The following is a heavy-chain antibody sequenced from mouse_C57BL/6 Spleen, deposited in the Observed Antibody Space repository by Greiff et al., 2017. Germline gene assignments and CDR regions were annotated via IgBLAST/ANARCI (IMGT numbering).Heavy chain of an antibody. CDR2: ISYSGST. Sequence: EVQGVESGPGMVKPSQSLSLTCTVTGYSITSGYDWHWIRHFPGNKLEWMGYISYSGSTNYNPSLKSRISITHDTSKNHFFLKLNSVTTEDTATYYCARAYYSNYAYYAMDYWGQGTSVTVSS. J-gene: IGHJ4*01. V-gene: IGHV3-1*01. CDR3: ARAYYSNYAYYAMDY. D-gene: IGHD2-5*01. CDR1: GYSITSGYD.